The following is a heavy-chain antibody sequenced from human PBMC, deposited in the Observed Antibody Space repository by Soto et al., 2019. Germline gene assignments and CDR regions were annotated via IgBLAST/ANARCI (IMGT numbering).Heavy chain of an antibody. CDR1: GGPISSYY. D-gene: IGHD5-12*01. V-gene: IGHV4-59*01. CDR2: IYYSGST. CDR3: ARGPKNIVAINYYYYMDV. Sequence: PSETLCLTCTVSGGPISSYYWSWIRQPPGKGLEWIGYIYYSGSTNYNPSLKSRVTISVDTSKNQFSLKLSSVTAADTAVYYCARGPKNIVAINYYYYMDVWGKGTTVTVSS. J-gene: IGHJ6*03.